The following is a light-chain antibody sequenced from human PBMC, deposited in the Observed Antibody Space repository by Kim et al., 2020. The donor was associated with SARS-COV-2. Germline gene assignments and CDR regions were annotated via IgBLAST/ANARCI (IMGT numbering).Light chain of an antibody. CDR2: SNN. CDR3: AAWDDSLNGLWV. J-gene: IGLJ3*02. CDR1: SSNIGSNT. V-gene: IGLV1-44*01. Sequence: RVTISCSGNSSNIGSNTVNWYQQLPGTAPKLLIYSNNQRPSGVPDRFSGSKSGTSASLAISGLQSEDEADYYCAAWDDSLNGLWVFGGGTQLTVL.